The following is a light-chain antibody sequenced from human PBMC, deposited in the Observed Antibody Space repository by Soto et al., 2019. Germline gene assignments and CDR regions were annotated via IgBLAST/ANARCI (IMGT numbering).Light chain of an antibody. V-gene: IGLV1-40*01. J-gene: IGLJ2*01. CDR2: GNS. CDR1: SSNIGAGYD. CDR3: QSYDSSLSRGV. Sequence: QSVLTQPPSVSGAPGQRVTISCTGSSSNIGAGYDVHWYQQLPGTAPKLLIYGNSNRPSGVPDRFSGSKSGTSASLAITGLHAEDEADYYCQSYDSSLSRGVFGGGTKLTVL.